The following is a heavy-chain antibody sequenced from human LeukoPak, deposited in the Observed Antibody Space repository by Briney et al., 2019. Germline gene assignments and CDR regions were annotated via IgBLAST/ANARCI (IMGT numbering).Heavy chain of an antibody. D-gene: IGHD1-26*01. V-gene: IGHV1-8*03. CDR1: GGTFSSYA. Sequence: ASVKVSCKASGGTFSSYAISWVRQAAGQGLEWMGWMNPNSGDTGYAQKFQGRVTITRNTSIRTAYMELSSLKSEDTAVYYCARGASPRGGNYEFPYFFDSWGQGTLVTVSS. CDR2: MNPNSGDT. J-gene: IGHJ4*02. CDR3: ARGASPRGGNYEFPYFFDS.